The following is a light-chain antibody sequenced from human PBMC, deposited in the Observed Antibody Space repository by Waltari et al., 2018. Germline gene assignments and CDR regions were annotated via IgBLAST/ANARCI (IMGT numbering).Light chain of an antibody. CDR3: QQYNVWPPIT. Sequence: EIVMTQSPATLSVSPGERATLCCRASQSISDNVAWYHPKPGRAPRLLIYVASTRATGIPARFRGSGSGTGFTLSISSLQSEESGVYYCQQYNVWPPITFGQGTRLEIK. J-gene: IGKJ5*01. CDR1: QSISDN. V-gene: IGKV3-15*01. CDR2: VAS.